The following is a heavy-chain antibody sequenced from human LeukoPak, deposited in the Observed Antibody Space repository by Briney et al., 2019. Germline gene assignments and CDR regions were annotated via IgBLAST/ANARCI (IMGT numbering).Heavy chain of an antibody. J-gene: IGHJ4*02. CDR2: ISGSGGST. V-gene: IGHV3-23*01. Sequence: PGGSLRLSCAASGFTFSSYAMSWVRQAPGKGLEWVSAISGSGGSTYYADSVKGRFTISRDNSKNTLYLQMNSLRAEDTAVYYCAKDGNYDILTGYYLYYFDYWGQGTLVTVSS. CDR1: GFTFSSYA. CDR3: AKDGNYDILTGYYLYYFDY. D-gene: IGHD3-9*01.